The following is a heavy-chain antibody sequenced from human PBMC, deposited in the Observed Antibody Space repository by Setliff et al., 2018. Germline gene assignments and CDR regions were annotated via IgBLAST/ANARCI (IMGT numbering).Heavy chain of an antibody. V-gene: IGHV4-59*01. J-gene: IGHJ6*03. CDR3: AKVPITKVYFYMDV. Sequence: PSETLSLTCTVSGGSISSYYWSWVRQSPGKGLEWIGFVHFGGDTNYNPSLKSRVTMSADTSNNQFSLNLRSVTAADTAVYYCAKVPITKVYFYMDVWGKGTTVTVSS. D-gene: IGHD3-10*01. CDR2: VHFGGDT. CDR1: GGSISSYY.